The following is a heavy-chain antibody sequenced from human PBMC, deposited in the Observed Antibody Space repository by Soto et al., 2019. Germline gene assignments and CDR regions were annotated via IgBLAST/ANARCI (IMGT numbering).Heavy chain of an antibody. J-gene: IGHJ4*02. CDR1: GLTFSSYA. V-gene: IGHV3-23*01. D-gene: IGHD3-10*02. CDR3: AKDPVFDKVTGY. Sequence: EVQLLESGGGLVQPGGSLRLSCEASGLTFSSYAMSWVRKAPGKGLEWVSAISGSGGSTYYADSVKGRFTISRDNSKNTLYLQMNSLRAEDTAVYYCAKDPVFDKVTGYWGQGTLVTVSS. CDR2: ISGSGGST.